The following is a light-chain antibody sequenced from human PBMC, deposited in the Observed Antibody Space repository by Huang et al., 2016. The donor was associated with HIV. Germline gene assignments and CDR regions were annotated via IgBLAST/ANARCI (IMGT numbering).Light chain of an antibody. CDR1: QRITSY. CDR2: DAA. J-gene: IGKJ5*01. V-gene: IGKV3-11*01. CDR3: QQRFNSIT. Sequence: EIVLTQSPATLSLSPGERATLSCRASQRITSYLAWYQQKPGPPPRLLIYDAANESSGVPARFRGSGSGTDFTLTISRLEPEDFAVYYWQQRFNSITFGQGTRLEIK.